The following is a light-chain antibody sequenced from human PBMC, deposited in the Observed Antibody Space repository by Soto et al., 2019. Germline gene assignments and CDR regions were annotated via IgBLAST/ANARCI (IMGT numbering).Light chain of an antibody. V-gene: IGKV1-5*03. CDR3: QQAYDIPRT. CDR1: QSISSW. J-gene: IGKJ1*01. Sequence: DIQMTQSPSTLSASVGDRFTITFRASQSISSWLAWYQQKPGKAPKLLIYKASSLESGVPSRFSGSGSGTEFTLTINSLQPEDFATYYCQQAYDIPRTFGQGTKVDIK. CDR2: KAS.